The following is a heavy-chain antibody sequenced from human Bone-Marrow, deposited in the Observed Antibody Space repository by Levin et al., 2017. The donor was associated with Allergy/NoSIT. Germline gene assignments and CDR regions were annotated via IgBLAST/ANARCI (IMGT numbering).Heavy chain of an antibody. D-gene: IGHD3-10*01. J-gene: IGHJ4*02. CDR2: IYSGGST. V-gene: IGHV3-66*01. Sequence: LSLTCAASGFTVCSNYMSWVRQAPGKGLEWVSVIYSGGSTYYADSVKGRFTISRDNSKNTLYLQMNSLRAEDTAVYYCARDYYGSGELDYWGQGTLVTVSS. CDR3: ARDYYGSGELDY. CDR1: GFTVCSNY.